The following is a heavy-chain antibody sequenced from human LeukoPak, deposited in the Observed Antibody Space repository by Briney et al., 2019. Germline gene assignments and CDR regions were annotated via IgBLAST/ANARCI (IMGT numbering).Heavy chain of an antibody. Sequence: GGSLRLSCAASGFTFSTYWMTWVRQAPGKGLEWVASIKPDGSEKYSVDSVKGRFTISRDNARNSLDLQMNSLRAEGTAVYYCARVFNTVGFDYWGQGTLVTVSS. J-gene: IGHJ4*02. D-gene: IGHD4-23*01. CDR3: ARVFNTVGFDY. CDR1: GFTFSTYW. CDR2: IKPDGSEK. V-gene: IGHV3-7*01.